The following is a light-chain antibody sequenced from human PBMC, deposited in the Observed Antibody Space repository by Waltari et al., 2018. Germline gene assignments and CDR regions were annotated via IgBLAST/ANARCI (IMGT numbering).Light chain of an antibody. CDR3: CSYAGSSIWV. V-gene: IGLV2-23*01. CDR1: SSDVGSYNL. CDR2: EDT. J-gene: IGLJ3*02. Sequence: QSALTQPASVSGSPGQSITISCTGTSSDVGSYNLVSWYQKHPGKAPKLMIYEDTKRPSGVSKRFSGSKSGNTASLTISGLQAEDEADYYCCSYAGSSIWVFGGGTELTVL.